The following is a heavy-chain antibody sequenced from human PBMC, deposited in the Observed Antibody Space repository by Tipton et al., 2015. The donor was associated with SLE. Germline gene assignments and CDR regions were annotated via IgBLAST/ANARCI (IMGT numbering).Heavy chain of an antibody. J-gene: IGHJ4*02. CDR1: GFTFSSYW. D-gene: IGHD3-3*01. CDR2: IKQDGSEK. Sequence: SLRLSCAASGFTFSSYWMSWVRQAPGKGLGWVANIKQDGSEKYYVDSVKGRFTISRDNAKNSLYLQMNSLRAEDTAVYYCARTYYDFWSGPWYFDYWGQGTLVTVSS. CDR3: ARTYYDFWSGPWYFDY. V-gene: IGHV3-7*01.